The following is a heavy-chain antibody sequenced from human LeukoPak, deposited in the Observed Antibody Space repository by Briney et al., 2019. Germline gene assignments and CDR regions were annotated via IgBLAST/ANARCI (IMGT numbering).Heavy chain of an antibody. CDR3: AKIRDASGSYYRPFAC. V-gene: IGHV3-30*18. CDR1: GFTFSNYG. CDR2: TSYDGSDT. J-gene: IGHJ4*02. D-gene: IGHD3-10*01. Sequence: GGSLRLSCAASGFTFSNYGMHWVRQVPGRGLEWVALTSYDGSDTYYADSVKGRFTISRDNSKNTLYLQMNSLRIEDTAVYYCAKIRDASGSYYRPFACWGQGTLVTVS.